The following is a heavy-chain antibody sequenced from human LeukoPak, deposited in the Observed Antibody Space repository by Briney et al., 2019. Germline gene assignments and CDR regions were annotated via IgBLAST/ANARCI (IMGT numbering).Heavy chain of an antibody. D-gene: IGHD6-13*01. CDR1: GFTFSSYW. Sequence: GGSLRLSCAASGFTFSSYWMSWVRQAPGKGLEWVANIKQDGSEKYYVDSVKGRFTISRDNAKNSLYLQMNSLRAEDTAVYYCARVPGSSSWYLLYYYYMDVWGKGTTVTVSS. J-gene: IGHJ6*03. CDR2: IKQDGSEK. CDR3: ARVPGSSSWYLLYYYYMDV. V-gene: IGHV3-7*01.